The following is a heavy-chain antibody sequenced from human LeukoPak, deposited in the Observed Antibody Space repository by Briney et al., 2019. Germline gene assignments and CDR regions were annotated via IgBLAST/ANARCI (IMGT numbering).Heavy chain of an antibody. J-gene: IGHJ6*02. Sequence: SETLSLTCTVSGGSIGSSSHYWGWIRQPPGKGLEWIGSIYYSGDAYYNPSLKSRVTTSVDTSKSQFSLRLSSVTAADTAVYYCARVPFSSGKHYYYYGMDVWGQGTTVTVSS. D-gene: IGHD3-22*01. CDR3: ARVPFSSGKHYYYYGMDV. CDR1: GGSIGSSSHY. V-gene: IGHV4-39*07. CDR2: IYYSGDA.